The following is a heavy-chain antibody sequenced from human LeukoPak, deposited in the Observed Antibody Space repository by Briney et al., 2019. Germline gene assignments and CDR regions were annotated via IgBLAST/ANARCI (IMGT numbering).Heavy chain of an antibody. D-gene: IGHD4-17*01. Sequence: ASVKVSCKASGYTFTSYGISWVRQAPGQGLEWMGWISAYNGNTNYAQKLQGRVTMTTDTSTSTAYIELRSLRSGDTAVYYCARDRRYYGDYVDYWGQGTLSPSPQ. J-gene: IGHJ4*02. CDR1: GYTFTSYG. CDR2: ISAYNGNT. CDR3: ARDRRYYGDYVDY. V-gene: IGHV1-18*04.